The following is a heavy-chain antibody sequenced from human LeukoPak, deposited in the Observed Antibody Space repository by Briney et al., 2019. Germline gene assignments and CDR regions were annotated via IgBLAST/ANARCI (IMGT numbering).Heavy chain of an antibody. V-gene: IGHV4-39*01. CDR3: ARRWGNIVGVTYEY. CDR1: GSSITSVSHY. D-gene: IGHD3-16*01. CDR2: IYYTGNT. J-gene: IGHJ4*02. Sequence: SETLSLTCTISGSSITSVSHYWGCIRQPPGQGLEWIVDIYYTGNTYHSPTLRSRVTMSVHTYQNQFSLRLNSVTAVDTAVYYCARRWGNIVGVTYEYWGQGTLVTVSS.